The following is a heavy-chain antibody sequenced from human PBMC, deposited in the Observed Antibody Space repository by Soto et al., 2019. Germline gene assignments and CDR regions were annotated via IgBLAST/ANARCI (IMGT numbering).Heavy chain of an antibody. D-gene: IGHD2-8*02. CDR3: ARLLGGDYFDY. CDR2: IYYTGST. V-gene: IGHV4-59*01. J-gene: IGHJ4*02. Sequence: SETLSLTCPVAGGSLSSYYLSWIRQPPGKGLEWIGYIYYTGSTNYNPSLKSRVTISVDTSKNQFSLKLSSVTAADTAVYYCARLLGGDYFDYWGQGTLVTVSS. CDR1: GGSLSSYY.